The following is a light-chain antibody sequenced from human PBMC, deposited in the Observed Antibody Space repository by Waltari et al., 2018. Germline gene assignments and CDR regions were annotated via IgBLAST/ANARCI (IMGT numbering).Light chain of an antibody. J-gene: IGKJ1*01. V-gene: IGKV3-15*01. CDR2: DAS. Sequence: EIVVTHSPATLSLSPGERATLSCRASESVSTNVAWYQQKPGQPPRLLIYDASTRATGIPARFSGSGSGTEFTLSISSLQSEDFAVYYCHQYKNWPPWTFGQGTKVEIK. CDR3: HQYKNWPPWT. CDR1: ESVSTN.